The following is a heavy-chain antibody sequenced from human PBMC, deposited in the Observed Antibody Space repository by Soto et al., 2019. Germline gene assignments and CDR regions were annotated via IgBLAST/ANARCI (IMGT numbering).Heavy chain of an antibody. CDR2: IYYSGST. D-gene: IGHD6-13*01. CDR3: ARGGYSSSWAPYYYYGMDV. CDR1: GGSISRYY. Sequence: SETLSLTCTVSGGSISRYYWSWIRQPPGTGLEWIGYIYYSGSTNYNPSLKSRVTISVDTSKNQFSLKLSSVTAADTAVYYCARGGYSSSWAPYYYYGMDVWGQGTTVTVS. J-gene: IGHJ6*02. V-gene: IGHV4-59*01.